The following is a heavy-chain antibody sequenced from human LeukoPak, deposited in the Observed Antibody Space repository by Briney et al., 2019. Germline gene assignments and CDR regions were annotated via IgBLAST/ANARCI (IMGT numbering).Heavy chain of an antibody. CDR3: ARDSSSSYYYYYGMDV. J-gene: IGHJ6*02. CDR1: GYTFTGYY. V-gene: IGHV1-2*02. CDR2: INPNSGGT. Sequence: AASVKVPCKASGYTFTGYYMHWVRQAPGQGLEWMGWINPNSGGTNYAQKFQGRVTMTRDTSISTAYMELSRLRSDDTAVYYCARDSSSSYYYYYGMDVWGQGTTVTVSS. D-gene: IGHD6-6*01.